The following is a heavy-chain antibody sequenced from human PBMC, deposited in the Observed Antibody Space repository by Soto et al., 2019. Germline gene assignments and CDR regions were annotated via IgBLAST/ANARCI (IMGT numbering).Heavy chain of an antibody. V-gene: IGHV3-23*01. J-gene: IGHJ6*02. CDR2: IIGSGGTP. D-gene: IGHD5-12*01. CDR3: AKHSGYDHYYDMDV. CDR1: GFTFDIYA. Sequence: GGSLRLSCAASGFTFDIYAMSWVRQAPGKGLEWVSTIIGSGGTPYYADSVKGRFTISRDNSKNTLYVQMNSLRADDTAEYYCAKHSGYDHYYDMDVWGQGTTVTVSS.